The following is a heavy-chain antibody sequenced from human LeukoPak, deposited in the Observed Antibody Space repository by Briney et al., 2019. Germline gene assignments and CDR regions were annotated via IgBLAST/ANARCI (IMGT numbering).Heavy chain of an antibody. CDR2: ISWNSGSI. V-gene: IGHV3-9*01. CDR1: GFTFDDYA. Sequence: SGGSLRLSCAASGFTFDDYAMHWVRQAPGKGLEWVSGISWNSGSIGYADSVKGRFTISRDNAKNSLYLQVNSLRAEDTALYYCAKDITGYCTNGVCYPRLFDYWGQGTLVTVSS. D-gene: IGHD2-8*01. CDR3: AKDITGYCTNGVCYPRLFDY. J-gene: IGHJ4*02.